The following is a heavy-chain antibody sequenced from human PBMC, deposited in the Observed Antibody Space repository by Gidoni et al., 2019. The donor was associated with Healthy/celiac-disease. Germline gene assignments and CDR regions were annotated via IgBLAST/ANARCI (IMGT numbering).Heavy chain of an antibody. CDR2: ISGSGGST. J-gene: IGHJ3*02. D-gene: IGHD2-15*01. CDR3: AKDFLKYGGNGAFDI. Sequence: EVQLLESGGGLVQPGGSLRLSCAASGFPFSSYAMSWVRQAPGKGLEWVSAISGSGGSTYYAASVKGRFTISRDNSKNTLYLQMNSLRAEDTAVYYCAKDFLKYGGNGAFDIWGQGTMVTVSS. V-gene: IGHV3-23*01. CDR1: GFPFSSYA.